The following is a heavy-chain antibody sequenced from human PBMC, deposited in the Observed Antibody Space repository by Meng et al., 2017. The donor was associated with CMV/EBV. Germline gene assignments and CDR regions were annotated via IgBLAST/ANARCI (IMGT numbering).Heavy chain of an antibody. Sequence: QVQLQQWGAGLLKPSXXLSLTXXVYGGSFSGYYWSWIRQPPGKGLEWIGEINHSGSTNYNPSLKSRVTISVDTSKNQFSLKLSSVTAADTAVYYCASAGYYDSSGYYYRGDFDDWGQGTLVTVSS. CDR1: GGSFSGYY. CDR2: INHSGST. J-gene: IGHJ4*02. CDR3: ASAGYYDSSGYYYRGDFDD. V-gene: IGHV4-34*01. D-gene: IGHD3-22*01.